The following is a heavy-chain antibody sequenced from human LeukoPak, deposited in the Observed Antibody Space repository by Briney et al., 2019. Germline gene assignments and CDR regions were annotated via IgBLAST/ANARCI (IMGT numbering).Heavy chain of an antibody. CDR3: ARAIYCSGGCCLDY. Sequence: PGGSLRLSCAASGFTVSSNYMSWVRQAPGKGLEWVSVIYSGGSTYYADSVKGRFTISRDNSKNTLYLQMNSLRAEDTAVYYCARAIYCSGGCCLDYWGQGTLVTVSS. J-gene: IGHJ4*02. CDR2: IYSGGST. CDR1: GFTVSSNY. D-gene: IGHD2-15*01. V-gene: IGHV3-53*01.